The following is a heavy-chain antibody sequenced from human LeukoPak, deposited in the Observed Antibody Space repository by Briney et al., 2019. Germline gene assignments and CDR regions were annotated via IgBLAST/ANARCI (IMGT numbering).Heavy chain of an antibody. CDR3: ARLYYDYYYMDV. CDR2: IYTSGST. J-gene: IGHJ6*03. Sequence: PSETLSLTCTVSGGSISSYYWSWTRQPPGKGLEWIGYIYTSGSTNYNPSLKSRVTISVDTSKNQFSLKLSSVTAADTAVYYCARLYYDYYYMDVWGKGTTVTVSS. V-gene: IGHV4-4*09. CDR1: GGSISSYY.